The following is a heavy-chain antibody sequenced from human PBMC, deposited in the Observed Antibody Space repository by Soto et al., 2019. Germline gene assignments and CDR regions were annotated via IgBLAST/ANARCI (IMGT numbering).Heavy chain of an antibody. J-gene: IGHJ5*02. CDR1: GGTFSSYT. CDR3: ARGLEGVRGVIPPWFDP. D-gene: IGHD3-10*01. CDR2: IIPILGIA. Sequence: SVKVSCKASGGTFSSYTISWVRQAPGQGLEWMGRIIPILGIANYAQKFQGRVTITADKSTSTAYMELSSLRSEDTAVYYCARGLEGVRGVIPPWFDPWGQGTLVTVS. V-gene: IGHV1-69*02.